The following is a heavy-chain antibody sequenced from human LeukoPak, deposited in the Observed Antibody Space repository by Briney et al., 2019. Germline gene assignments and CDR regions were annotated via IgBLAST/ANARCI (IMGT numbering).Heavy chain of an antibody. Sequence: GGSLRLSCAAPGFTFSNYWMQWVRQVPGKGLVWVSRISIDGSITSYADSVKGRFTISRDSAKNTLYLQMNSLRAEDTAVYYCARETEFSGSFFVDYWGQGTLVTVSS. J-gene: IGHJ4*02. CDR1: GFTFSNYW. CDR2: ISIDGSIT. D-gene: IGHD1-26*01. V-gene: IGHV3-74*01. CDR3: ARETEFSGSFFVDY.